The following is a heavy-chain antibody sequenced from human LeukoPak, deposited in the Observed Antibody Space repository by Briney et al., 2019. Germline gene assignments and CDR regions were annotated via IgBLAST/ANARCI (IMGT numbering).Heavy chain of an antibody. Sequence: LSGRSLRLSCAASGFTFSSYGMPWVRQAPGKGLEWVAVIWYDGSNKYYADSVKGRFTISRDNSKNTLYLQMNSLRAEDTAVYYCARDRDDFWSGYPNLDYWGQGPLVTVSS. D-gene: IGHD3-3*01. J-gene: IGHJ4*02. CDR2: IWYDGSNK. CDR1: GFTFSSYG. V-gene: IGHV3-33*01. CDR3: ARDRDDFWSGYPNLDY.